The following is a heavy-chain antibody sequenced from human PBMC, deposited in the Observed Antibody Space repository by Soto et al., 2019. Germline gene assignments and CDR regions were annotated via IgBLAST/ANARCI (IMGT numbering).Heavy chain of an antibody. V-gene: IGHV3-48*03. CDR3: AREGSIAAAGNWFDP. J-gene: IGHJ5*02. D-gene: IGHD6-13*01. CDR2: ISSSGSTI. Sequence: GRSLRLSFAPSGRTFRRYEMNWMRQAPVKGLEGVSYISSSGSTIYYADAVKGRFTISRDDAKKSLYLKMNSLRAEETTVYYCAREGSIAAAGNWFDPWGQGTLVTVSS. CDR1: GRTFRRYE.